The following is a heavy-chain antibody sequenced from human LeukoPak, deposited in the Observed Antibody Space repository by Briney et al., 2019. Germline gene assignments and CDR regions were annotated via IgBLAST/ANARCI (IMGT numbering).Heavy chain of an antibody. D-gene: IGHD3-9*01. CDR1: GYTFTSYG. CDR3: ARSGGYDILTGYYPQMDV. Sequence: ASVKVSCKASGYTFTSYGISWVRQAPGQGLEWMGWISAYNGNTNYAQKLQGRVTMTTDTSTSTAYMELRSLRSEDTAVYYCARSGGYDILTGYYPQMDVWGKGTTVTTSS. V-gene: IGHV1-18*01. J-gene: IGHJ6*04. CDR2: ISAYNGNT.